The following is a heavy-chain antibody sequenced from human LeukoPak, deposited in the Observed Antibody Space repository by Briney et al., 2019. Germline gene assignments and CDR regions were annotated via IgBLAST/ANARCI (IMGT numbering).Heavy chain of an antibody. Sequence: SETLSLTCTVSGGSISSSSYYWGWIRQPPGKGLEWIGSIYYSGSTYYNPSLKSRVTISVGTSKNQFSLKLSSVTAADTAVYYCAGSNGIVGATAVWGQGTLVTVSS. CDR3: AGSNGIVGATAV. D-gene: IGHD1-26*01. CDR2: IYYSGST. V-gene: IGHV4-39*01. CDR1: GGSISSSSYY. J-gene: IGHJ4*02.